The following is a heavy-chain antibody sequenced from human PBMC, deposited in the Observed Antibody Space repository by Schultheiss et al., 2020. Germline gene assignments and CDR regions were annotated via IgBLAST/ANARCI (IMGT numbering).Heavy chain of an antibody. V-gene: IGHV4-4*07. D-gene: IGHD3-9*01. CDR2: LYRGGST. CDR3: ARFGPRSHDILTGQSNWFDP. J-gene: IGHJ5*02. CDR1: VDSMSRYH. Sequence: SQTLSLTCTVSVDSMSRYHWGWIRQPAGRGLEWIGRLYRGGSTIYNPSLKSRVAMSMETSKNQFSVTSSSVTAADTAVYYCARFGPRSHDILTGQSNWFDPWGQGTLVTVSS.